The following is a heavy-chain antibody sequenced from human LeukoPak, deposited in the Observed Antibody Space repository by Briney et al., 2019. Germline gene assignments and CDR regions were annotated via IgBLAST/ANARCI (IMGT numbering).Heavy chain of an antibody. CDR3: ARERGRGAFDI. CDR1: GFTFSNYW. Sequence: GGSLRLSCAASGFTFSNYWMNWVRQAPGKGLEWVASIKQDGSEKYYVDSVKGRFTISRDNAKNSLYLQMNSLRAEDTAVYYCARERGRGAFDIWGQGTMVTVSS. CDR2: IKQDGSEK. J-gene: IGHJ3*02. V-gene: IGHV3-7*01.